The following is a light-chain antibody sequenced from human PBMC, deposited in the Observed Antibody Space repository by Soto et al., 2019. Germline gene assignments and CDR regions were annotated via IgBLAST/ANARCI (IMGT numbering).Light chain of an antibody. CDR3: QQYNSYPWS. CDR2: DAS. J-gene: IGKJ1*01. V-gene: IGKV1-5*01. Sequence: DIQMTQSPSTLSASVGDRVTITCRASKTIFNWLAWYQRKPGRAPNLLIYDASRLQSGVPSTFSGSGSGTEFTLAISSLQPGDFATDYCQQYNSYPWSFGQGTKVEIK. CDR1: KTIFNW.